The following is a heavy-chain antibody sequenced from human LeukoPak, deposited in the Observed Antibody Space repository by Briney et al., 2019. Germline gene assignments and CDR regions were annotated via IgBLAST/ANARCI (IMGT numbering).Heavy chain of an antibody. J-gene: IGHJ4*02. CDR3: AKELDTMFFDY. CDR2: AGWAGGTT. Sequence: QTGGSLRLSCATSGFNFDRYTIHWARQAPGKGLEWVSLAGWAGGTTFYSDSVRGRFTISRDSGRKSVYLQMNSLTTDDTAFYFCAKELDTMFFDYWGQGALVTVSS. CDR1: GFNFDRYT. V-gene: IGHV3-43*01. D-gene: IGHD3-10*02.